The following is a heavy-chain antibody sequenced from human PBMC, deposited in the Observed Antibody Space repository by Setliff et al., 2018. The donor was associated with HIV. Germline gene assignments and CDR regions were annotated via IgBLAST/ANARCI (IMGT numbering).Heavy chain of an antibody. D-gene: IGHD2-15*01. CDR1: GFIFGTYD. CDR2: MGLLGDT. CDR3: AREIQNCGGNHYYCYMDV. Sequence: GGSLRLSCAASGFIFGTYDMHWVRQVAGKGLEWVSAMGLLGDTYYADSVKGRFTISREDAKNSLYLQMNSLRAGDTAVYYCAREIQNCGGNHYYCYMDVWGKGTAVTVSS. J-gene: IGHJ6*03. V-gene: IGHV3-13*01.